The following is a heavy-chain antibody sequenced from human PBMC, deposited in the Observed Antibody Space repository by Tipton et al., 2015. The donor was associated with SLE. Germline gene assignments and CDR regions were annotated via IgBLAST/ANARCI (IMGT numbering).Heavy chain of an antibody. CDR3: AGELLPTYRMDV. J-gene: IGHJ6*02. Sequence: SLRLSCTASGFTFSSYAMHWARQAPGKGLEWATLISYDGSNKYYADSVKGRFTISRANSKNTLYLQMNSLRTEDTAVYYCAGELLPTYRMDVRGQGTTVTVSS. D-gene: IGHD3-10*01. CDR2: ISYDGSNK. CDR1: GFTFSSYA. V-gene: IGHV3-30*04.